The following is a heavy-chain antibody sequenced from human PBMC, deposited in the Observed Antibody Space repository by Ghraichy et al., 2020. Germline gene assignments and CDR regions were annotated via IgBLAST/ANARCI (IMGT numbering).Heavy chain of an antibody. V-gene: IGHV3-30*02. CDR2: IRYDGSNK. J-gene: IGHJ6*02. D-gene: IGHD5-18*01. Sequence: GGSLNISCAASGFTFSSYGMHWVRQAPGKGLEWVAFIRYDGSNKYYADSVKGRFTISRDNSKNTLYLQMNSLRAEDTAVYYCAKHGDTAMGLGDYGMDVWGQGTTVTVSS. CDR3: AKHGDTAMGLGDYGMDV. CDR1: GFTFSSYG.